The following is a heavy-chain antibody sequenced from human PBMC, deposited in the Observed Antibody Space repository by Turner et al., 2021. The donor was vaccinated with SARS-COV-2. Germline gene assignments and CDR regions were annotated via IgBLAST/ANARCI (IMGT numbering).Heavy chain of an antibody. CDR1: GGSISSGAYY. J-gene: IGHJ6*02. V-gene: IGHV4-31*03. CDR3: ARGRGYYGSGSYYNPYYYGMDV. Sequence: QVQLQESGPGLVKPAQTLSLPCTVSGGSISSGAYYWRWIRQHPGKGLEWIGYIYYSWGTYYNPSLKSRVTISVDTSKNQFSLKLSSVTAADTAVYYCARGRGYYGSGSYYNPYYYGMDVWGQGTTVTVSS. D-gene: IGHD3-10*01. CDR2: IYYSWGT.